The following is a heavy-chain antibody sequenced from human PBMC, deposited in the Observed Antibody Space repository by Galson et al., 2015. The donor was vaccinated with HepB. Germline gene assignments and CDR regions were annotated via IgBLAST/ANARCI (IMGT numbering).Heavy chain of an antibody. J-gene: IGHJ6*03. CDR3: ARDRCSSTSCHNYYYYYYMDV. CDR1: GYTFTGYY. V-gene: IGHV1-2*02. D-gene: IGHD2-2*02. Sequence: SVKVSCKASGYTFTGYYMHWVRQAPGQGLEWMGWINPNSGGTNYAQKFQGRVTMTRDTSISTAYMELSRLRSDDTAVYYCARDRCSSTSCHNYYYYYYMDVWGKGTTVTVSS. CDR2: INPNSGGT.